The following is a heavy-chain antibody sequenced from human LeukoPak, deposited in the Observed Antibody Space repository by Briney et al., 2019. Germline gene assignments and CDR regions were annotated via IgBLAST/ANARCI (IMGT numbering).Heavy chain of an antibody. V-gene: IGHV3-48*03. CDR3: ARSAQSNFYSWFDP. CDR1: GFTFSSYE. Sequence: PGGSLRLYCAASGFTFSSYEMNWARQAPGKGLEWVSYISSSGSTIYYADSVKGRFTISRDNAKNSLYLQMNSLRAEDTAVYYCARSAQSNFYSWFDPWGQGTLVTVSS. D-gene: IGHD4/OR15-4a*01. J-gene: IGHJ5*02. CDR2: ISSSGSTI.